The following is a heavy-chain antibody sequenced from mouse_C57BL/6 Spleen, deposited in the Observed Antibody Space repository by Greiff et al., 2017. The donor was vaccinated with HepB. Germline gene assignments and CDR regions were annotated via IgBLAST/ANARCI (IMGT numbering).Heavy chain of an antibody. Sequence: VQLQQSGPELVKPGASVKIPCKASGYTFTDYNMDWVKQSHGKSLEWIGDINPNNGGTIYNQKFKGKATLTVDKSSSTAYMELRSLTSEDTAVYYCARSIYGYDGGFFDYWGQGTTLTVSS. CDR3: ARSIYGYDGGFFDY. J-gene: IGHJ2*01. V-gene: IGHV1-18*01. D-gene: IGHD2-2*01. CDR1: GYTFTDYN. CDR2: INPNNGGT.